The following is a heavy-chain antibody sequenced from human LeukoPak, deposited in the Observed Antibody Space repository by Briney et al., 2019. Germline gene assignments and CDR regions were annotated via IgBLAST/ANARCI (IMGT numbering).Heavy chain of an antibody. V-gene: IGHV3-23*01. Sequence: SGGSLRLSCAASGFTFSRFAMSWVRQAPGKGLEWVSAISGSGGSTYYADSVKGRFTISRDNSKTTLYLQMNSLRAEETAVYYCAKGQDKAMVHYNYGLDVWGQGTTVTVSS. J-gene: IGHJ6*02. CDR3: AKGQDKAMVHYNYGLDV. D-gene: IGHD5-18*01. CDR2: ISGSGGST. CDR1: GFTFSRFA.